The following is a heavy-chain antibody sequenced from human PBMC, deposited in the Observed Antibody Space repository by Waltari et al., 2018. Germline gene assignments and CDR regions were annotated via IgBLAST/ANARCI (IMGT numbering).Heavy chain of an antibody. J-gene: IGHJ4*02. V-gene: IGHV3-9*01. Sequence: EVQLVESGGGLVQPGRSLRLSCAASGFTFDDYAMPWVRQAPGEGLEWLSGISWNSGSIGYADSVKGRFTISRDNAKNSLYLQMNSLRAEDTALYYCAKDSGSPSYYFDYWGQGTLVTVSS. CDR1: GFTFDDYA. CDR3: AKDSGSPSYYFDY. D-gene: IGHD1-26*01. CDR2: ISWNSGSI.